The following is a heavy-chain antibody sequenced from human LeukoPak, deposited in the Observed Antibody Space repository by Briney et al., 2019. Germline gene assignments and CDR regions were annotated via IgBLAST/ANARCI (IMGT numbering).Heavy chain of an antibody. J-gene: IGHJ4*02. CDR1: GSTFTGYY. D-gene: IGHD2-2*01. CDR3: ARDERSVVVSDY. Sequence: ASVKLSCSPAGSTFTGYYINRGRQSPGQGLGWLRGFNLNSGGTTYAQKFQGRVTMTSDTANSTTYLELSRLRSEDQAVYSCARDERSVVVSDYWGQGTLVTVSS. V-gene: IGHV1-2*02. CDR2: FNLNSGGT.